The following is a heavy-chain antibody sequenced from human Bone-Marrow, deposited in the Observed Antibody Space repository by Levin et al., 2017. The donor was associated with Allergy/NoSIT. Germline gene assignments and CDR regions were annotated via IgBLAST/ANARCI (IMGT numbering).Heavy chain of an antibody. J-gene: IGHJ3*01. Sequence: GSLRLSCAASQFIFDDHGMSWVRQAPGKGLEWVSGITWNSGTTGYADSVKGRFTISRDNAKNTLYLQMNSLRVEDTALYYCARVGNYAVVADAFDLWGQGTMVTVSS. V-gene: IGHV3-20*04. CDR2: ITWNSGTT. CDR3: ARVGNYAVVADAFDL. CDR1: QFIFDDHG. D-gene: IGHD1-7*01.